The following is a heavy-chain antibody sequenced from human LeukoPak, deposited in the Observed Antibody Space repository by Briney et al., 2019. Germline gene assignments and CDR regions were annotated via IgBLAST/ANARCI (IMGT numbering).Heavy chain of an antibody. V-gene: IGHV3-53*01. D-gene: IGHD5-12*01. Sequence: GGSLRLSRAVSGFIVSNDYMTWVRQTPGEGLGWVSVINSGGNTHYAESAKGRFTISRDNSKNTVYLQMNNLRDEDTAVYYCARALIVAYPPHAFDIWGQGTMVIVSS. CDR3: ARALIVAYPPHAFDI. CDR1: GFIVSNDY. CDR2: INSGGNT. J-gene: IGHJ3*02.